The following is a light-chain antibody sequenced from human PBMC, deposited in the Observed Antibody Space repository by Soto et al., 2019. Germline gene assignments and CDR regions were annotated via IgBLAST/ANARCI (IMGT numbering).Light chain of an antibody. V-gene: IGKV3-11*01. CDR3: QQRSDWPST. CDR2: DAS. Sequence: EIVLTQSRANLSLSPGERASISCRASQSVSRYLAWYQQKPGQAPRLLIYDASNRATGIPARFSGSGSGTDLTLTISSLEPEDFAVYYCQQRSDWPSTFGGGTKVQIK. CDR1: QSVSRY. J-gene: IGKJ4*01.